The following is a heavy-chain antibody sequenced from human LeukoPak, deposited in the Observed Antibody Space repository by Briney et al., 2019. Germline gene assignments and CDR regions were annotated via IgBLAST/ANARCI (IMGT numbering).Heavy chain of an antibody. CDR1: GFTFSSYS. V-gene: IGHV3-21*01. J-gene: IGHJ6*03. CDR2: ISSSSSYI. CDR3: ARARVSLTTVTTIYYYYYMDV. Sequence: PGGSLRLSCAASGFTFSSYSMNWVRQTPGKGLEWVSSISSSSSYIYYADSVKGRFTISRDNAKNSLYLQMNSLRAEDTAVYYCARARVSLTTVTTIYYYYYMDVWGKGTTVTVSS. D-gene: IGHD4-17*01.